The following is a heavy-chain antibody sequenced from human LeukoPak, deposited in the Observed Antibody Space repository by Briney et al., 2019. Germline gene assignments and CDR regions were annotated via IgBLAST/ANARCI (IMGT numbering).Heavy chain of an antibody. J-gene: IGHJ6*03. V-gene: IGHV1-8*01. Sequence: VASVKVSCKASGYTFTSYDINWVRQATGQGLEWMVWMNPNSGNTGYAQKFQGRVTMTRNTSISTAYMELSSLRSEDTAVYYCARVAEYYYHRSGYFVAWSLLDPKNYYYDMDVWGKGTTVTVSS. CDR1: GYTFTSYD. CDR3: ARVAEYYYHRSGYFVAWSLLDPKNYYYDMDV. D-gene: IGHD3-22*01. CDR2: MNPNSGNT.